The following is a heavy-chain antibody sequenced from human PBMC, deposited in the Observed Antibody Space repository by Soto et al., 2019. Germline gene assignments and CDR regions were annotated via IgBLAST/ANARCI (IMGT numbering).Heavy chain of an antibody. CDR3: ARGRITIFGVVIGLDY. Sequence: GESLKISCKGSGYSFTSYWIGWVRQMPGKGLEWMGIIYPGDSDTRYSPSFQGQVTISADKSISTAYLQWSSLKASDTAMYYCARGRITIFGVVIGLDYWGQGTLVTVSS. D-gene: IGHD3-3*01. V-gene: IGHV5-51*01. J-gene: IGHJ4*02. CDR2: IYPGDSDT. CDR1: GYSFTSYW.